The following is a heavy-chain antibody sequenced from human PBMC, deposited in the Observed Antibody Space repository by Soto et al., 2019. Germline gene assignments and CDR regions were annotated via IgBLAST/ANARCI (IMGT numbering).Heavy chain of an antibody. V-gene: IGHV4-30-2*02. Sequence: SETLSLTCAVSGGSISSGGYSWSWIRQPPGKGLEWIGYIYHSGSTYYNPSLKSRVTITADESTSTAYMELSSLRSEDTAVYYCARRLMSGSQDDPGRHAFDIWGQGTMVTVSS. CDR1: GGSISSGGYS. D-gene: IGHD1-26*01. CDR2: IYHSGST. J-gene: IGHJ3*02. CDR3: ARRLMSGSQDDPGRHAFDI.